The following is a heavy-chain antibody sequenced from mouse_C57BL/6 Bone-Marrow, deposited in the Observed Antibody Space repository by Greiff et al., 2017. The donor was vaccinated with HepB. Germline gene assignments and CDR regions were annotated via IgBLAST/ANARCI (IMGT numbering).Heavy chain of an antibody. CDR3: ATYSNSGAMDY. J-gene: IGHJ4*01. CDR2: IHPNSGST. V-gene: IGHV1-64*01. D-gene: IGHD2-5*01. CDR1: GYTFTSYW. Sequence: QVHVKQPGAELVKPGASVKLSCKASGYTFTSYWMHWVKQRPGQGLEWIGMIHPNSGSTNYNEKFKSKATLTVDKSSSTAYMQLSSLTSEDSAVYYCATYSNSGAMDYWGQGTSVTVSS.